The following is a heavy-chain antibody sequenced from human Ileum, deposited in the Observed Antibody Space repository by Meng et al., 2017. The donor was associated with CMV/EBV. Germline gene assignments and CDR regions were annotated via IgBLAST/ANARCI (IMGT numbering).Heavy chain of an antibody. CDR1: GYTFTGNY. V-gene: IGHV1-2*02. CDR2: IIPNSGTT. CDR3: ARDRGTPYDAFDI. Sequence: QGQLVQSGAEVHKPGASMKVSCEASGYTFTGNYIHWLRQAPGQGLEWMGWIIPNSGTTNYAQKFQGRVSMTRDTSTSTAYVELYSLTSDDTAMYFCARDRGTPYDAFDIWGQGTMVTVSS. J-gene: IGHJ3*02. D-gene: IGHD3-16*01.